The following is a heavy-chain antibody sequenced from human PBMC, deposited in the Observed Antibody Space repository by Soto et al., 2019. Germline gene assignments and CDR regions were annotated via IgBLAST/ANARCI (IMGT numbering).Heavy chain of an antibody. V-gene: IGHV1-69*06. CDR2: IITIFGTS. CDR3: ARGARVTDCFCPSVPQGYGMDV. Sequence: QVQLVQSGAEVKKPGSSVKVSCKASGGTFSSYAISWVRQAPGQGLEWMGGIITIFGTSNYAQKLQGRVTITADKSTSTAYLELSSLRSEDTAVYYCARGARVTDCFCPSVPQGYGMDVWGQWTTLTVS. J-gene: IGHJ6*02. CDR1: GGTFSSYA. D-gene: IGHD5-18*01.